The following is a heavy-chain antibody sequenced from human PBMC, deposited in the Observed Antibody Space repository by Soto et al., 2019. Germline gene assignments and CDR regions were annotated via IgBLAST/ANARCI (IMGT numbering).Heavy chain of an antibody. J-gene: IGHJ6*02. Sequence: QVQLVQSGAEVKKPGSSVKVSCKASGGTFSSYAISWVRQAPGQGLEWMGGVIPIFGTANYAQKFQGRVTITADKSTSTAYMELSSLRSEDTAVYYCARVGGGYPYYYYGMDVWGQGTTVTVSS. V-gene: IGHV1-69*06. CDR2: VIPIFGTA. CDR1: GGTFSSYA. D-gene: IGHD5-12*01. CDR3: ARVGGGYPYYYYGMDV.